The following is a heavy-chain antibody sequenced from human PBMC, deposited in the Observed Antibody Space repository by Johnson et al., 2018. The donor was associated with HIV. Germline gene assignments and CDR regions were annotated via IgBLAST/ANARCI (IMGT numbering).Heavy chain of an antibody. CDR2: ISYGGKNK. D-gene: IGHD2-2*01. J-gene: IGHJ3*02. Sequence: QVQLVESGGGLVKPGGSMRLSCTASGFTFGDYAMSWFRQAPGKGLEWVALISYGGKNKYYADSVKGRFTISRDNSKNTLYVQMNSLRAEDTAVYYCARGIQPDAFDIWGQGTMVTVSS. CDR3: ARGIQPDAFDI. CDR1: GFTFGDYA. V-gene: IGHV3-30*14.